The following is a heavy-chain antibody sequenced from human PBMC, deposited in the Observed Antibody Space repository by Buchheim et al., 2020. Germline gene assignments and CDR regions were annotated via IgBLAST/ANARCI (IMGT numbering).Heavy chain of an antibody. Sequence: QVQLVESGGGVVQPGRSLRLSCAASGFTFSSYGMHWVRQAPGKGLEWVAVIWYDGSNKYYADSVKGRFTISRDNSKNTLYLQMNSLRAEDTAVYYCARDAHMVRGVITTNGMDVWGQGTT. J-gene: IGHJ6*02. CDR2: IWYDGSNK. D-gene: IGHD3-10*01. CDR3: ARDAHMVRGVITTNGMDV. CDR1: GFTFSSYG. V-gene: IGHV3-33*01.